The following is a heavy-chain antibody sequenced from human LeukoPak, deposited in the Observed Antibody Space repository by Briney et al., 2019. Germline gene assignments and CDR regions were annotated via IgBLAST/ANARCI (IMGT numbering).Heavy chain of an antibody. D-gene: IGHD4-11*01. CDR3: ATSGYSKIDY. Sequence: GGSLRLSCAASGFVFSSNSMIWVRQAPGKGLEWVSYISSSSSTIYYADSVKGRFTMSRDNAKNSLYLQMNSLRAEDTAVYYCATSGYSKIDYWGQGTLVTVSS. V-gene: IGHV3-48*04. J-gene: IGHJ4*02. CDR2: ISSSSSTI. CDR1: GFVFSSNS.